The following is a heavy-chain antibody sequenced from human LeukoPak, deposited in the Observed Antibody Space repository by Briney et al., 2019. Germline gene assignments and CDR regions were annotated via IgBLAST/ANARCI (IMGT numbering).Heavy chain of an antibody. J-gene: IGHJ6*02. Sequence: GRSLRLSCAASGFTFSSYAMSWVRQAPGKGLEWVSAIIGSGGGTYYAGSVKGRFTLSRDTSKNTLYLQMNSLRAEDTAAYYCAKAGPMVRGVDRFYFYALDVWGHGTTVTVSS. V-gene: IGHV3-23*01. CDR2: IIGSGGGT. CDR3: AKAGPMVRGVDRFYFYALDV. CDR1: GFTFSSYA. D-gene: IGHD3-10*01.